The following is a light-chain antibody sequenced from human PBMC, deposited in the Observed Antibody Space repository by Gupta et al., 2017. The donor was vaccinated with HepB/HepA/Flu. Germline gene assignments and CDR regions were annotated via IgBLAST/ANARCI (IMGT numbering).Light chain of an antibody. CDR1: QSVLYSSNSKNY. CDR3: QQYDNLPST. CDR2: WAS. J-gene: IGKJ3*01. Sequence: DIVMTHSPDSLAVSLGERATINCKSSQSVLYSSNSKNYLAWYQQKPGQPPKLLIYWASTRESGVPDRFSGRGSETDFTLTISRLQAEDLAVYFCQQYDNLPSTFGPGTKVDIK. V-gene: IGKV4-1*01.